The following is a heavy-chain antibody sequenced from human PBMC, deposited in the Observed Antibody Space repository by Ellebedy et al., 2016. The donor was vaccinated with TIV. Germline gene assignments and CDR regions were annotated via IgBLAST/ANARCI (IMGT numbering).Heavy chain of an antibody. D-gene: IGHD2-2*01. Sequence: SQTLSLTXXVYGGSFRGYYWSRIRQPPGKGLEWIGEINHSGSTNYNPSLKSRVTISVDTSKNQFSLKLSSVTAADTAVYYCASVVSWWFDPWGQGTLVTVSS. V-gene: IGHV4-34*01. CDR2: INHSGST. CDR1: GGSFRGYY. J-gene: IGHJ5*02. CDR3: ASVVSWWFDP.